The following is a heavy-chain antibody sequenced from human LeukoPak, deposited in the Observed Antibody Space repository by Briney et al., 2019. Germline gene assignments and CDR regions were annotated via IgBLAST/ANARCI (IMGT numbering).Heavy chain of an antibody. CDR2: TYYRSSWYN. J-gene: IGHJ4*02. Sequence: TXXLTCAISGDSVSTNSDAWNWLRQSPSRGLEWLGSTYYRSSWYNDYAVSVKSRIIISPDTSKNHFSLQLNSVTPEDTAIYYCARGTGVFDYWGQGTLVTVSS. CDR3: ARGTGVFDY. V-gene: IGHV6-1*01. D-gene: IGHD7-27*01. CDR1: GDSVSTNSDA.